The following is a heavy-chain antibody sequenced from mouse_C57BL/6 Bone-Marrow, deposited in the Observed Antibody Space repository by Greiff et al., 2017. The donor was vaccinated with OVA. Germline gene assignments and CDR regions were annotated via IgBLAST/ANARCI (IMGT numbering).Heavy chain of an antibody. Sequence: EVKLVESGAELVRPGASVKLSCTASGFNFKDDYMHWVKQRPEQGLEWIGWIDPENGDTEYASKFQGKATITADNSSNTAYLQLSSLTSEDTAVYYCATLRWLRQGDYYAMDYWGQGTSVTVSS. V-gene: IGHV14-4*01. CDR3: ATLRWLRQGDYYAMDY. D-gene: IGHD2-2*01. J-gene: IGHJ4*01. CDR1: GFNFKDDY. CDR2: IDPENGDT.